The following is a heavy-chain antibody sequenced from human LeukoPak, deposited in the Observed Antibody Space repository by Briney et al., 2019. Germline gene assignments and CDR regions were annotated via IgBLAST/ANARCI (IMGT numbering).Heavy chain of an antibody. J-gene: IGHJ4*02. CDR3: ATTSLDHWLAQYYFDY. D-gene: IGHD6-19*01. CDR2: IYSGGST. V-gene: IGHV3-53*01. Sequence: SGGSLRLSCAASGFTVSSNYMSWVRQAPGKGLEWVSVIYSGGSTYYADSVKGRFTISRDNSKNTLYLQMNSLRAEDTAVYYCATTSLDHWLAQYYFDYWGQGTLVTVSS. CDR1: GFTVSSNY.